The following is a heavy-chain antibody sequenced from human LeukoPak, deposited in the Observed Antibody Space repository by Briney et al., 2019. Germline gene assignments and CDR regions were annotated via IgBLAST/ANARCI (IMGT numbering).Heavy chain of an antibody. Sequence: SETLSLTCSVSGDSISYFYWSWIRQPPGKGLEWIGYIYYSGSTNYNPSLKSRVTISVDTSKNQFSLKLSSVTAADTAVYYCARVVVAATLWFDPWGQGTLVTVSS. CDR3: ARVVVAATLWFDP. V-gene: IGHV4-59*01. CDR1: GDSISYFY. CDR2: IYYSGST. J-gene: IGHJ5*02. D-gene: IGHD2-15*01.